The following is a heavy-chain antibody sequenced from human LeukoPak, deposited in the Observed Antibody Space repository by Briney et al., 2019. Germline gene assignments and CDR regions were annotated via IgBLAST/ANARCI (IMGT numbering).Heavy chain of an antibody. CDR3: ARPPPNSYSGCDSLRIFSY. CDR2: ISRDDRTK. Sequence: GGCLRLSCAASGFTFSSFALHWVRQAPGKGLEWVAVISRDDRTKYYADSVKGRFTVSRDTSKNTLYLQMDSLRVEDTAVYYCARPPPNSYSGCDSLRIFSYWGQGTLVTVSS. V-gene: IGHV3-30-3*01. J-gene: IGHJ4*02. CDR1: GFTFSSFA. D-gene: IGHD5-12*01.